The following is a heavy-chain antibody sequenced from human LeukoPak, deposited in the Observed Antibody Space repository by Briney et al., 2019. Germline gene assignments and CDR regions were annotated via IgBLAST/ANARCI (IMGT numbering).Heavy chain of an antibody. J-gene: IGHJ5*02. Sequence: ASVKVSCKASGYTFTSYGISWVRQAPGQGLEWMGWISAHNGNTNYAQKLQGRVTMTTDTSTSTAYMELRSLRSDDTAVYYCARGVGDYYDSSGYDWFDPWGQGTLVTVSS. V-gene: IGHV1-18*01. CDR1: GYTFTSYG. CDR3: ARGVGDYYDSSGYDWFDP. CDR2: ISAHNGNT. D-gene: IGHD3-22*01.